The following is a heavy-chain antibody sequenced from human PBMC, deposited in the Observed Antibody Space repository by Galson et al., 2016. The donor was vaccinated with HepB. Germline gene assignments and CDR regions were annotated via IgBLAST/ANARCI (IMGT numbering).Heavy chain of an antibody. CDR1: GDSISSGRNF. Sequence: SETLSLTCTVSGDSISSGRNFWGWIRQAPGKGLQWIGSIYYSGITHYNPSLKSRVTMSVDTSKNQFFLKLRSVTAADTGEYYCERTGGYLSARYEHWGQGTLVTVSS. CDR2: IYYSGIT. V-gene: IGHV4-39*01. D-gene: IGHD2-15*01. J-gene: IGHJ1*01. CDR3: ERTGGYLSARYEH.